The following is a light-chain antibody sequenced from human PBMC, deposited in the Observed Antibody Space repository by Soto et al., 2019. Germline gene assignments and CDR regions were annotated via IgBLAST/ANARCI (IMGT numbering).Light chain of an antibody. Sequence: EIVLTQSPATLSLSPGERATLSCRASQSLGSDLAWYQHKPGQAPRLLIYDASNRATGIPARFSGSGSGTDFTVTISSLEPEDFAVYYCQQRSNWPPTFGGGTKVEIK. CDR3: QQRSNWPPT. CDR1: QSLGSD. V-gene: IGKV3-11*01. CDR2: DAS. J-gene: IGKJ4*01.